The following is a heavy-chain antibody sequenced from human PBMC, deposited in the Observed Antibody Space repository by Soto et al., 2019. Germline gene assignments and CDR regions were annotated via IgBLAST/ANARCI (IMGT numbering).Heavy chain of an antibody. V-gene: IGHV4-31*03. CDR3: ERLVVPLYFDY. CDR1: GGSISSGGYY. J-gene: IGHJ4*02. D-gene: IGHD2-15*01. Sequence: SETLSLTCTVSGGSISSGGYYWSWIRQHPGKGLEWIGYIYYSGSTYYNPSLKSRVTISVDTSKNQFSLKLSSVTAADTAVYYCERLVVPLYFDYWGQGTLVTVSS. CDR2: IYYSGST.